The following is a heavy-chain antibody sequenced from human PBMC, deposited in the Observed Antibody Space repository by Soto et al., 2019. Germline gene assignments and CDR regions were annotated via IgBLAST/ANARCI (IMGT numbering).Heavy chain of an antibody. Sequence: GSLRLSCAASGFTFSSYGMHWVRQAPGRGLEWVAIVSYDGSNQQYSDSVKGRFTISRDNSNNTLYLQMDSLRPEDTAVYYCAKGANYYDSNGFYLFNFWGQGTPVTVSS. J-gene: IGHJ4*02. CDR3: AKGANYYDSNGFYLFNF. CDR1: GFTFSSYG. D-gene: IGHD3-22*01. V-gene: IGHV3-30*18. CDR2: VSYDGSNQ.